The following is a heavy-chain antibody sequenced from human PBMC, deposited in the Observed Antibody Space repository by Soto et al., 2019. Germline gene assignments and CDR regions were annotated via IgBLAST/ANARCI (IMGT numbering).Heavy chain of an antibody. CDR1: GYTLTELS. Sequence: ASVKVSCKVSGYTLTELSMHWGRQAPGKGLEWMGGFDPEDGETIYAQKFQGRVTMTEDTSTDTAYMELSSLRSEDTAVYYCATGYDSSGSMLGNAFDIWGQGTMVTVS. CDR3: ATGYDSSGSMLGNAFDI. D-gene: IGHD3-22*01. CDR2: FDPEDGET. J-gene: IGHJ3*02. V-gene: IGHV1-24*01.